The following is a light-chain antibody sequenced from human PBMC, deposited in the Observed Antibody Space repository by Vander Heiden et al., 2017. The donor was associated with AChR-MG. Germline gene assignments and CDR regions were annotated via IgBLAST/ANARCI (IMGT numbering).Light chain of an antibody. V-gene: IGKV3-11*01. CDR3: QQRSNWLT. CDR2: DAS. CDR1: QSVSSH. J-gene: IGKJ4*01. Sequence: IVLTQSPATLSLSPGERATLSCRASQSVSSHLAWYQQKPGQAPRLLTYDASNRATGIPARFSGSGSGTDFTLTISRLEPEDFAVYYCQQRSNWLTFGGGTKVEIK.